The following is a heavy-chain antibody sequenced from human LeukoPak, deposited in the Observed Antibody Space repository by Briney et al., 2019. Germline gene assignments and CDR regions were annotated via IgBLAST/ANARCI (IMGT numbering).Heavy chain of an antibody. V-gene: IGHV4-39*07. J-gene: IGHJ4*02. CDR1: GGSISSSSYY. D-gene: IGHD3-10*01. CDR3: ARNVVRGVYYPARMDY. Sequence: PSETLSLTCTVSGGSISSSSYYWGWIRQPPGKGLEWIGSIYHSGSTYYNPSLKSRVTISVDTSKNQFSLKLNSVTAADTAMYYCARNVVRGVYYPARMDYWGQGTLVTVSS. CDR2: IYHSGST.